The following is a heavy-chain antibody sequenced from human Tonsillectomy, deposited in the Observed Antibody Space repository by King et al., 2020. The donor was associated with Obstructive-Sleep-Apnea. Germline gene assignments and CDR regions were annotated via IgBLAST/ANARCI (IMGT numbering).Heavy chain of an antibody. CDR1: GFTFSSYD. D-gene: IGHD6-13*01. CDR3: ARAFLSCSSSWYSGY. Sequence: VQLVESGGGLVQPGGSLRLSCAASGFTFSSYDMHWVRQATGKGLEWVSGIGTAGDTYYPGSVKGRFTISRENAKNSLYLQMNSLRAGDTAVYYCARAFLSCSSSWYSGYWGQGTLVTVSS. J-gene: IGHJ4*02. V-gene: IGHV3-13*01. CDR2: IGTAGDT.